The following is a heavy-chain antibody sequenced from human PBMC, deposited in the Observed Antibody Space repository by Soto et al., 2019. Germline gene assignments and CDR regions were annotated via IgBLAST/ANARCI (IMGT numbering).Heavy chain of an antibody. Sequence: QVQLVQSGAEVKKPGASVKVSCKASGYTFTSYAMHWVRQAPGQRLEWMGWINAGSGNTKYSQKFQGRVAITRDTSASTADMELSSLRSEDTAIYYCARDLTRVRGVIYYMDVWGKGSTVTVSS. CDR1: GYTFTSYA. D-gene: IGHD3-10*01. CDR3: ARDLTRVRGVIYYMDV. V-gene: IGHV1-3*01. CDR2: INAGSGNT. J-gene: IGHJ6*03.